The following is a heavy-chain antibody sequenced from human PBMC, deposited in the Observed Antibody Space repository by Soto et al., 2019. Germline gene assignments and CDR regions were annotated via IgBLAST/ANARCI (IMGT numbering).Heavy chain of an antibody. CDR1: GFIFGNYA. J-gene: IGHJ4*02. CDR3: AKAAMYYSPFDS. D-gene: IGHD3-16*01. Sequence: EVQLLEAGGGLVQPGESLRLSCTASGFIFGNYAMTWVRQAPGRGLERVAKIGGGGGSTFYADSVKGRFTISRDNSKNTLYLQMSSLRAEDTAVYYCAKAAMYYSPFDSWGQGALVTVSS. CDR2: IGGGGGST. V-gene: IGHV3-23*01.